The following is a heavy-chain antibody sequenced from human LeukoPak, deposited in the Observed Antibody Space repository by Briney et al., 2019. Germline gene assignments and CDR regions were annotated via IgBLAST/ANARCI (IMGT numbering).Heavy chain of an antibody. J-gene: IGHJ4*02. CDR3: ARGSGSYYRRFDY. CDR2: IYTSGST. V-gene: IGHV4-61*02. Sequence: SETLSLTCNVSGGSISSGSYYWSWIRQPAGKGLEWIGRIYTSGSTNYNPSLKSRVTISVDTSKNQFSLKLSSVTAADTAVYYCARGSGSYYRRFDYWGQGTLVTVSS. D-gene: IGHD1-26*01. CDR1: GGSISSGSYY.